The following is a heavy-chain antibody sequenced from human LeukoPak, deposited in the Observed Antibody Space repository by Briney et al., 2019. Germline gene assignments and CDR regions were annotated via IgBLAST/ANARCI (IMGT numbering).Heavy chain of an antibody. CDR2: INHRGST. D-gene: IGHD3-22*01. Sequence: SETLSLTCAVYGGPFTGYYWSWIRQSPDKGLEWIGEINHRGSTNYNSSLKSRLTISADTSKNQFSLHLSSVTAADTAVYYCAKVYSSSHQDAFDVWGQGTMVTVSS. CDR1: GGPFTGYY. J-gene: IGHJ3*01. CDR3: AKVYSSSHQDAFDV. V-gene: IGHV4-34*01.